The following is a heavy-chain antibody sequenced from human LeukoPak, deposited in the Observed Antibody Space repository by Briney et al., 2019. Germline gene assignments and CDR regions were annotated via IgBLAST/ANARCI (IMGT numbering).Heavy chain of an antibody. Sequence: PGGSLRLSCAASGFTFSSYSMNWVRQAPGKGLEWVSYISSSSSTIYYADSVKGRFTISRDNAKNSLYLQMNSLRAEDTAVYYCARARTWGSSPYFDYWGQGTLVTVSS. CDR2: ISSSSSTI. CDR3: ARARTWGSSPYFDY. D-gene: IGHD6-6*01. J-gene: IGHJ4*02. V-gene: IGHV3-48*01. CDR1: GFTFSSYS.